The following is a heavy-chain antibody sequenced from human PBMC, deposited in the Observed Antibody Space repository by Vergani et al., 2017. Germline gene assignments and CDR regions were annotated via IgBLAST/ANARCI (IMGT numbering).Heavy chain of an antibody. J-gene: IGHJ4*02. CDR2: ISHDGDRS. CDR1: GFSFRGHG. D-gene: IGHD2/OR15-2a*01. Sequence: QVHLVESGGGVFQPWRSLTLSCVASGFSFRGHGMHWVRQAPGKGLEWVAMISHDGDRSDYGDFAKGRITNSRDSSKTVYLQMNNLRVEDTSMYLFAKDFSYRSAWPHFDSRGQGTLVTVSS. V-gene: IGHV3-30*18. CDR3: AKDFSYRSAWPHFDS.